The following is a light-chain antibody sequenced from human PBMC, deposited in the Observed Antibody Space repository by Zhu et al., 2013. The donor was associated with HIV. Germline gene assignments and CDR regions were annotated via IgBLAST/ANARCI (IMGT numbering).Light chain of an antibody. J-gene: IGKJ2*01. V-gene: IGKV1-9*01. CDR3: QQLQTPPYI. CDR1: QDIRSY. Sequence: DIQLTQSPSFLSASAGDRVTISCRASQDIRSYVAWYQHKPGKAPQLLIYGASILRSGVPSRFSGSGSGTQFALTISSLQFEDSATYYCQQLQTPPYIFGQGTTLEIK. CDR2: GAS.